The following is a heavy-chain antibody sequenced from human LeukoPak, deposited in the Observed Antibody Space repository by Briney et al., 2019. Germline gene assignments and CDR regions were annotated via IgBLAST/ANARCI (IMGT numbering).Heavy chain of an antibody. Sequence: SETLSLTCAVSGGSISSDNWWSWVRQPPGKGLEWIGNIFYSGSTYYSPSLRSRVTISLDTSRNQFSLKLNSVTAADTAVYYCAKSNGYGLVDIWGQGTMVTVSS. D-gene: IGHD3-10*01. CDR1: GGSISSDNW. CDR3: AKSNGYGLVDI. CDR2: IFYSGST. V-gene: IGHV4-4*02. J-gene: IGHJ3*02.